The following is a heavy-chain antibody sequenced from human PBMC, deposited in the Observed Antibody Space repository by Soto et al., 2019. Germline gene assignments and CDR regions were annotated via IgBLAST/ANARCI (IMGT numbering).Heavy chain of an antibody. D-gene: IGHD3-9*01. CDR1: GGSISSGDYY. CDR2: IYYSGST. J-gene: IGHJ3*02. V-gene: IGHV4-30-4*01. CDR3: RYELRYFDPLGAFDI. Sequence: PSETLSLTCTVSGGSISSGDYYWSWIRQPPGKGLEWIGYIYYSGSTYYNPSLKSRVTISVDTSKNQFSLKLSSVTAADTAVYYCRYELRYFDPLGAFDIWGQGTMVTVSS.